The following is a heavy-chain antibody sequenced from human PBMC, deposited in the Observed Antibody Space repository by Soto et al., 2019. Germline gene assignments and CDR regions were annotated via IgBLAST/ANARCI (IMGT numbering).Heavy chain of an antibody. CDR1: GFSFSSYC. V-gene: IGHV3-30*18. J-gene: IGHJ5*02. Sequence: QVQLVESGGGVVQPGRSLRLSCTASGFSFSSYCMHWVRQAPGKGLEWVALISYDGSNRFYADSVKGRLTISRDNSKNTLYLQMNSLRAEDTAVYYCAKDLFSGGSYPNWFDPWGQGTLVTVSS. CDR2: ISYDGSNR. D-gene: IGHD1-26*01. CDR3: AKDLFSGGSYPNWFDP.